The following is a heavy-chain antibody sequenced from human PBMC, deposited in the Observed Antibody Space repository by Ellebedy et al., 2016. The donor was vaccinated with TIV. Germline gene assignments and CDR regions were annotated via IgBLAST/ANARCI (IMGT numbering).Heavy chain of an antibody. CDR1: GFTFSSYA. D-gene: IGHD6-13*01. CDR2: LSYAGTTK. Sequence: GESLKISCPASGFTFSSYAMHWVRQAPGQGLEWLALLSYAGTTKYYADSVKGRFTISRDNSKNTLYLQLRGLRTEDTAVYYCARDQALIAAAGTAAVYWGQGTLVTVSS. CDR3: ARDQALIAAAGTAAVY. V-gene: IGHV3-30*15. J-gene: IGHJ4*02.